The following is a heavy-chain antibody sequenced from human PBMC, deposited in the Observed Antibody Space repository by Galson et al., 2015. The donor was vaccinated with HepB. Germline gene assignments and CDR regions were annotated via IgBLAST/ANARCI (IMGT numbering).Heavy chain of an antibody. V-gene: IGHV3-33*01. D-gene: IGHD2-21*01. CDR2: IWADGSTQ. CDR1: GFAFSDFG. Sequence: SLRLSCAASGFAFSDFGIHWVRRAPGKGLEWVALIWADGSTQHYADSVRGRLRISRDNSKNTVYLQMNSLRADDTAVYYCAREAHIAVAAFDSWGQGTLVTGSA. J-gene: IGHJ4*02. CDR3: AREAHIAVAAFDS.